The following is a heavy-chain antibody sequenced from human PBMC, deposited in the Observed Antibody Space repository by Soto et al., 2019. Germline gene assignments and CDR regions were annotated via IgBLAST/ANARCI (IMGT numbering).Heavy chain of an antibody. CDR3: ARGLKVRGVIRAKRGYYMDV. Sequence: ASVKVSCKASGYTFTSYDINWVRQATGQGLEWMGWMNPNSGNTGYAQKFQGRVTMTRNTSISTAYMELSSLRSEDTAVYYCARGLKVRGVIRAKRGYYMDVWGKGTTVTVSS. CDR2: MNPNSGNT. J-gene: IGHJ6*03. V-gene: IGHV1-8*01. CDR1: GYTFTSYD. D-gene: IGHD3-10*01.